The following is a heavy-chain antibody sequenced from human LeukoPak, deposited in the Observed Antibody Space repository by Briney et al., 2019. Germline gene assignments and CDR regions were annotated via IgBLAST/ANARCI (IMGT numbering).Heavy chain of an antibody. CDR3: ARVRLDGYNSGDLDY. CDR2: IYYSGST. Sequence: PSETLSLTCTVSGGSISSYYWSWIRQPPGKGLEWIGYIYYSGSTNYNPSLKSRVTISVDTSKNQFSLKLSSVTAADTAVYYCARVRLDGYNSGDLDYWCQGTLVSVSS. V-gene: IGHV4-59*01. CDR1: GGSISSYY. D-gene: IGHD5-24*01. J-gene: IGHJ4*02.